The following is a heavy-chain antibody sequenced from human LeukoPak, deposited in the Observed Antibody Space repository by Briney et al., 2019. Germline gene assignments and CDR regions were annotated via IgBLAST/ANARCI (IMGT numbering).Heavy chain of an antibody. CDR1: GRSISSYY. Sequence: PSVTLSLTCTLSGRSISSYYWSWVRQPAGKGLEWLGRIYTSGSTNYNPCLQSRVTMSVDPSKNQFSLKLRSETAADAGVYYCARDLGSGSDYNIPDWFDRWGRGTLVSVSS. J-gene: IGHJ5*02. CDR3: ARDLGSGSDYNIPDWFDR. D-gene: IGHD3-10*02. V-gene: IGHV4-4*07. CDR2: IYTSGST.